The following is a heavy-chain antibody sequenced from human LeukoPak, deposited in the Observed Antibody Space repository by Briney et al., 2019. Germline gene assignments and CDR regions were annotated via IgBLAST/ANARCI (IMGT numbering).Heavy chain of an antibody. D-gene: IGHD1-26*01. CDR2: IIPLFGAV. Sequence: GASVKVSCKASGGTFSTNGISWVRQAPGQGLEWMGGIIPLFGAVNYAQKFQGRVTMTTDESTSTAYMELRSLRSDDTAIYFCARVSGSGSYFPFDYWGQGTLVTVSS. V-gene: IGHV1-69*05. J-gene: IGHJ4*02. CDR3: ARVSGSGSYFPFDY. CDR1: GGTFSTNG.